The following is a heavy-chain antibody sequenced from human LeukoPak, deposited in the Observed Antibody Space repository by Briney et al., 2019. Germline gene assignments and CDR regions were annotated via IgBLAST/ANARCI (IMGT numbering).Heavy chain of an antibody. D-gene: IGHD6-19*01. V-gene: IGHV1-8*02. CDR2: MNPNSGNT. CDR3: ARGRSGWYLWFDP. J-gene: IGHJ5*02. Sequence: ASVKVSCKASGGTFSSYAISWVRQATGQGLEWMGWMNPNSGNTGYAQKFQGRVTMTRNTSISTAYMELSSLRSEDTAVYYCARGRSGWYLWFDPWGQGTLVTVSS. CDR1: GGTFSSYA.